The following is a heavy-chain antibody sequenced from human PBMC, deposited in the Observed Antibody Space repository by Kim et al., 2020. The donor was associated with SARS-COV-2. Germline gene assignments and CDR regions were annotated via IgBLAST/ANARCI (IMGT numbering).Heavy chain of an antibody. J-gene: IGHJ4*02. V-gene: IGHV3-53*04. CDR3: ARSGYYYDSSGPTGSFDY. Sequence: RFTISRHKSKNMLYLQMNSLRAEDTAVYYCARSGYYYDSSGPTGSFDYWGQGTLVTVSS. D-gene: IGHD3-22*01.